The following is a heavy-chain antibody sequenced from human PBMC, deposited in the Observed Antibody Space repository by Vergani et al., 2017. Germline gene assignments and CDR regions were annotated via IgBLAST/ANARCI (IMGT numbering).Heavy chain of an antibody. J-gene: IGHJ6*03. CDR3: ARDAQAALELRDYYYYYKDV. CDR1: GFTFSSYG. D-gene: IGHD1-7*01. Sequence: QVQLVESGGGVVQPGRSLRLSCAASGFTFSSYGMHWVRQAPGKGLEWVAVIWYDGSNKYYADSVKGRFTISRDNSKTPLYLQVNSLRAADTAVYYCARDAQAALELRDYYYYYKDVWGKGTTVTVSS. V-gene: IGHV3-33*01. CDR2: IWYDGSNK.